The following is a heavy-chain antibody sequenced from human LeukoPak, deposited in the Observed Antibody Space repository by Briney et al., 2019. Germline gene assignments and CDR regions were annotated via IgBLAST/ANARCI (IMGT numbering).Heavy chain of an antibody. D-gene: IGHD3-3*01. Sequence: SETLSLTCAVYGGSFSGYYWSWIRQPPGKGLEWIGEINHSGSTNYNPSLKSRVTTSVDTSKNQFSLKLSSVTAADTAVYYCARGWEDDFWSGYYPDWGQGTLVTVSS. V-gene: IGHV4-34*01. CDR1: GGSFSGYY. J-gene: IGHJ4*02. CDR2: INHSGST. CDR3: ARGWEDDFWSGYYPD.